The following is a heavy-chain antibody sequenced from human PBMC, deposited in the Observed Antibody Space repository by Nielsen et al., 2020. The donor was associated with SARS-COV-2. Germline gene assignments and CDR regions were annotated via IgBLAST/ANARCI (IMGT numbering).Heavy chain of an antibody. Sequence: SETLSLTCTLSGGSISGYYWSWIRHPPGKGLEWMGHVYYIGSTTYNPSLRSRVTISVDTAENRFSLRLTSVTAADTAVYYCARGWRSAELLPLEYWGQGTPVTVSS. CDR3: ARGWRSAELLPLEY. J-gene: IGHJ4*02. CDR2: VYYIGST. D-gene: IGHD3-10*01. V-gene: IGHV4-59*13. CDR1: GGSISGYY.